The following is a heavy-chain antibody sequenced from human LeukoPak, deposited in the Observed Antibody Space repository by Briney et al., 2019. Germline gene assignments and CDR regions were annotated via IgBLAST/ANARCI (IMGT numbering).Heavy chain of an antibody. J-gene: IGHJ4*02. CDR3: AKDQAIPRFVD. D-gene: IGHD3-3*01. CDR1: GFTFSSYA. Sequence: PGGSLRLSCTTSGFTFSSYAMSWVRQAPGKGLKWVSAISGSGGSTYYADSVKGRFTISRDNSKNTLYLQMNSLRAEDTAVYYCAKDQAIPRFVDWGQGTLVTVSS. CDR2: ISGSGGST. V-gene: IGHV3-23*01.